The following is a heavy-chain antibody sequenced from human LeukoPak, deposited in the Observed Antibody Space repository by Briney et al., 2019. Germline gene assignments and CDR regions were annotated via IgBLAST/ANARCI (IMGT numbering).Heavy chain of an antibody. D-gene: IGHD6-13*01. Sequence: GGSLRLSCAASGFTLSAYAMTWVRQAPGKGLEWVSSISRNGANTYYADSVKGRFTISRDNSKNTLFLQMNTLRAEDTAIYYCAKYHRSSSWSGERGIFDVWGQGTMVTVSS. V-gene: IGHV3-23*01. CDR3: AKYHRSSSWSGERGIFDV. CDR2: ISRNGANT. J-gene: IGHJ3*01. CDR1: GFTLSAYA.